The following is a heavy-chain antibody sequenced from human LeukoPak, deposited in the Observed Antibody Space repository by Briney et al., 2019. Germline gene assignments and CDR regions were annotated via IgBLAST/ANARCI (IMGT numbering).Heavy chain of an antibody. V-gene: IGHV4-38-2*01. J-gene: IGHJ4*02. CDR2: IFHSGNS. D-gene: IGHD4-17*01. CDR3: ARVTYVDDMLYQYFDY. Sequence: SETLSLTCAVSSYSISSGSYWGWIRQFPGKGLEWVGSIFHSGNSYYNPSLKSRLTMSVDTSKSQFSLKLTSVTAADTALYYCARVTYVDDMLYQYFDYWGQGILVTVSS. CDR1: SYSISSGSY.